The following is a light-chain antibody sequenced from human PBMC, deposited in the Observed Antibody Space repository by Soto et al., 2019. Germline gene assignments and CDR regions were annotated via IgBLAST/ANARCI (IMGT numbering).Light chain of an antibody. CDR3: QQYGSSGT. CDR2: GAS. V-gene: IGKV3-20*01. Sequence: VVLTQSPGTLSLSLGERATLSCRASERIYSAYLGWYQQKAGQAPRPLIYGASNRATGIPDRFSGSGSGTDFTLTISRLEPEDFAVYYCQQYGSSGTFGQGTKVDIK. J-gene: IGKJ1*01. CDR1: ERIYSAY.